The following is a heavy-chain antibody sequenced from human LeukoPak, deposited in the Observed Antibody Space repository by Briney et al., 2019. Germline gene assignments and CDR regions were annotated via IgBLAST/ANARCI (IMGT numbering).Heavy chain of an antibody. CDR2: IYTSGST. CDR1: GGSISSYY. V-gene: IGHV4-4*07. J-gene: IGHJ4*02. CDR3: ARENSGSYREFDY. Sequence: SGTLSLTCTVSGGSISSYYWSWIRQPAGKGLEWIGRIYTSGSTNYNASLKSRVSMSVDTSKNQFSLKPSSVTAADTAVFYCARENSGSYREFDYWGQGTLVTVSS. D-gene: IGHD1-26*01.